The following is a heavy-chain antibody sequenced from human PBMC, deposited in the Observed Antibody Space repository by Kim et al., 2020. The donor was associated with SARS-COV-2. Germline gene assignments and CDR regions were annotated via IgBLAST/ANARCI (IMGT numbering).Heavy chain of an antibody. D-gene: IGHD4-17*01. CDR3: ARGDRGERARSARYGDYVVGVSNY. CDR2: ISSSGSTI. CDR1: GFTFSSYE. J-gene: IGHJ4*02. Sequence: GGSLRLSCAASGFTFSSYEMNWVRQAPGKGLEWVSYISSSGSTIYYADSVKGRFTISRDNAKNSLYLQMNSLRAEDTAVYYCARGDRGERARSARYGDYVVGVSNYWGQGTLVTVSS. V-gene: IGHV3-48*03.